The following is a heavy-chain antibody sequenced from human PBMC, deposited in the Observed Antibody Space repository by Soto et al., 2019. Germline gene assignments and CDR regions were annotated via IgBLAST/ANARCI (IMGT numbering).Heavy chain of an antibody. Sequence: HVQLQESGPGLVKPSQTLDLTCTVSGCYISSGDYYWSWVRQHPGKGLELIGYISLSGSTYYNRSTRSRVTMSVDASKNQFSLKLSSATAADAAVYYCARYCSGGSCPDVWGQGTLVTVSS. CDR3: ARYCSGGSCPDV. J-gene: IGHJ4*02. V-gene: IGHV4-31*03. CDR2: ISLSGST. CDR1: GCYISSGDYY. D-gene: IGHD2-15*01.